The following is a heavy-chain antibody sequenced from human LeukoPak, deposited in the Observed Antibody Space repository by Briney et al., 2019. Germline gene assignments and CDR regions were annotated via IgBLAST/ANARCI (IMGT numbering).Heavy chain of an antibody. Sequence: HPGGSLRLSCAASGFTFSSYAMSWVRQAPGKGLERVSVISNSAGSTFYADSVKGRFTISRDNSKNTLYLQMNSLRAEDTAVYYCAKRASGSGTSLYYFDYWGQGTLVTVSS. V-gene: IGHV3-23*01. CDR2: ISNSAGST. J-gene: IGHJ4*02. CDR1: GFTFSSYA. CDR3: AKRASGSGTSLYYFDY. D-gene: IGHD3-10*01.